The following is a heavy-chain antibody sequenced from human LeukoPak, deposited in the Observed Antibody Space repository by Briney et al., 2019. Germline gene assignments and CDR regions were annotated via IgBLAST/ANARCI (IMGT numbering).Heavy chain of an antibody. CDR3: ALGGAVGANRYFDY. Sequence: SETLPLTCAVYGGSFSGYYWSWIRQPPGKGLEWIGEINHSGSTNYNPSLKSRVTISVDTSKNQFSLKLSSVTAADTAVYYCALGGAVGANRYFDYWGQGTLVTVSS. D-gene: IGHD1-26*01. CDR1: GGSFSGYY. V-gene: IGHV4-34*01. CDR2: INHSGST. J-gene: IGHJ4*02.